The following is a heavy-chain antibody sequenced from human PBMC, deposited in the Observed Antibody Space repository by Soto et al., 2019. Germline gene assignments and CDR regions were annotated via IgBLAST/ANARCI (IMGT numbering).Heavy chain of an antibody. CDR2: ISGSGGRS. Sequence: EVQLLDSGGGLVQPGGSLRLSCAASGFTFSNYAMTWVRQGPGKGLEWVSGISGSGGRSYYADSVKGRFTISRDNSKSTLYLQMNSRGAEDTAVYYCAKAYFVWSSEQPYYFDYWGQGTLVTVSS. J-gene: IGHJ4*02. CDR1: GFTFSNYA. CDR3: AKAYFVWSSEQPYYFDY. V-gene: IGHV3-23*01. D-gene: IGHD3-16*01.